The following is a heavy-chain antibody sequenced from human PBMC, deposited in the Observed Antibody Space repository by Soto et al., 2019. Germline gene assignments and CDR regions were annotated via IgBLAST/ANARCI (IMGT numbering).Heavy chain of an antibody. V-gene: IGHV3-7*01. CDR2: IKQDGSEK. J-gene: IGHJ5*02. CDR1: GFTFSDYW. CDR3: TRELHLGRWFDP. Sequence: PGGSLRLSCAASGFTFSDYWISWVRQAPGKGLEWVANIKQDGSEKYYVDSVKGRFTISRDNAKNSLYLQMNSLRAEETAVYYCTRELHLGRWFDPWGQGTLVTVSS. D-gene: IGHD7-27*01.